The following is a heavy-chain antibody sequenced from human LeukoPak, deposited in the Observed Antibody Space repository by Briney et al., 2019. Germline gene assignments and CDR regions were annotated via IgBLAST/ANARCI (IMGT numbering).Heavy chain of an antibody. CDR2: IYYSGST. CDR1: GGSISSSSYY. Sequence: SKTLSLTCTVSGGSISSSSYYWGWIRQPPGKGLEWIGSIYYSGSTYYNPSLKSRVTISVDTSKNQFSLKLSSVTAADTAVYSCARGLRDGDVASYFDYWGQGTLVTVSS. V-gene: IGHV4-39*07. J-gene: IGHJ4*02. D-gene: IGHD4-17*01. CDR3: ARGLRDGDVASYFDY.